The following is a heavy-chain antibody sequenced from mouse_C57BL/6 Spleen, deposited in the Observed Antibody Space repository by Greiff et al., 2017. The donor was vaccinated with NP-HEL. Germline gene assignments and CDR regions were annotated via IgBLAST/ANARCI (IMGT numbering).Heavy chain of an antibody. Sequence: QVQLQQSGAELARPGASVKLSCKASGYTFTSYGISWVKQRTGQGLEWIGEIYPRSGNTYYNEKFKGKATLTADKSSSTAYMELRSLTSEDSAVYFCARSGDSSGLYYYAMDYWGQGTSVTVSS. D-gene: IGHD3-2*02. CDR2: IYPRSGNT. V-gene: IGHV1-81*01. J-gene: IGHJ4*01. CDR3: ARSGDSSGLYYYAMDY. CDR1: GYTFTSYG.